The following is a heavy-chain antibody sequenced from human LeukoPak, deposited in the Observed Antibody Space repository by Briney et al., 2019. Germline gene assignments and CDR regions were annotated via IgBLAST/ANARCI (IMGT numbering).Heavy chain of an antibody. CDR1: GGSISSSNW. Sequence: SETLSLTFAVSGGSISSSNWWSWVRQPPGKGLEWIGEIYHSGSTNYNPSLKSRVTISVDKSKNQFSLKLSSVTAADTAVYYCAREARGSGWYEYYWGQGILVTVSS. D-gene: IGHD6-19*01. V-gene: IGHV4-4*02. CDR3: AREARGSGWYEYY. J-gene: IGHJ4*02. CDR2: IYHSGST.